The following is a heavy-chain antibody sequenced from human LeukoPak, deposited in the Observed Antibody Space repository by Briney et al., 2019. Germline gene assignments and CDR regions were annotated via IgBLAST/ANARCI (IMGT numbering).Heavy chain of an antibody. CDR3: ARDLGGRSGSFDY. Sequence: GGSLRLSCAASGFNFNRYAMNWVRQAPGKGLEWVSAISGSGDNIYYADSVKGRFTMSRDNSKNMLHLYMNSLRADDTAVYFCARDLGGRSGSFDYWGQGALVTVSS. V-gene: IGHV3-23*01. CDR1: GFNFNRYA. J-gene: IGHJ4*02. CDR2: ISGSGDNI. D-gene: IGHD3-10*01.